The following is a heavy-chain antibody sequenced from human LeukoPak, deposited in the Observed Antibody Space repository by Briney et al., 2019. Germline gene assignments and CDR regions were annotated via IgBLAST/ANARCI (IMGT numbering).Heavy chain of an antibody. CDR2: INHSGST. J-gene: IGHJ4*02. CDR1: GGSFSGYY. CDR3: ARMRNVLRFLEWLPYIDY. Sequence: SETLSLTCAVYGGSFSGYYWSWIRQPPGKGLEWIGEINHSGSTNYNPPLKSRVTISVDTSKNQFSLKLSSVTAADTAVYYCARMRNVLRFLEWLPYIDYWGQGTLVTVSS. D-gene: IGHD3-3*01. V-gene: IGHV4-34*01.